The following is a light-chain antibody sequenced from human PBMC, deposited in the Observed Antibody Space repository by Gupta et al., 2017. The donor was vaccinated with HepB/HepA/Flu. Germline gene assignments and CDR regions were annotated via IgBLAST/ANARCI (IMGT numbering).Light chain of an antibody. Sequence: GSPGQAITISCTGTSSDVGSYDLVSWYQQHPGKAPKLIIYEVTKRPSGVSNRFSGSKSGNTASLTISGLQAEDEADYHCCSYAHSRNFVIFGGGTKLTVL. J-gene: IGLJ2*01. CDR3: CSYAHSRNFVI. CDR2: EVT. V-gene: IGLV2-23*02. CDR1: SSDVGSYDL.